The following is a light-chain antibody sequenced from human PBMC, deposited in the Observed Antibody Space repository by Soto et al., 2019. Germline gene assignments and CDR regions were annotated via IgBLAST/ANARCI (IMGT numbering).Light chain of an antibody. Sequence: EIVLPQSPGTLSLSPGERATLSCRASQSVSSSYLAWYQQKPGQAPRLLIYGASNRATGIPDRFSGSGSGTDFTLTISRLEPEDFAVYYCQQYGSLITFGQGTRLEI. J-gene: IGKJ5*01. V-gene: IGKV3-20*01. CDR1: QSVSSSY. CDR2: GAS. CDR3: QQYGSLIT.